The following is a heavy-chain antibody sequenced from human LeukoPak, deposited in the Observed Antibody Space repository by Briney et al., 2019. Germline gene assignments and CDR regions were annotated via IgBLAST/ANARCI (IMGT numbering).Heavy chain of an antibody. Sequence: ASVKVSCKASGYTFTGYYMHWVRQAPGQGLEWMGWINPNSGGTNYAQKFQGRVTMTRDTSISTAYMELSRLRSDDTAVYYCARDGGEDSNYEWGFFDYWGQGTLVTVSS. J-gene: IGHJ4*02. CDR3: ARDGGEDSNYEWGFFDY. D-gene: IGHD4-11*01. V-gene: IGHV1-2*02. CDR1: GYTFTGYY. CDR2: INPNSGGT.